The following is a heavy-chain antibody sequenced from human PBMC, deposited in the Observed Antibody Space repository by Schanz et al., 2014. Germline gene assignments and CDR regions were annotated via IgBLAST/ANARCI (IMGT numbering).Heavy chain of an antibody. CDR2: ISNDGSIK. J-gene: IGHJ6*02. V-gene: IGHV3-30-3*01. CDR1: GFTFSSYA. Sequence: QVQLLQFGGGVVQPGRSLRLSCAASGFTFSSYAMHWVRQAPGKGLEWVALISNDGSIKYYADSVKGRFTISRDNAKNSLYLQMNSLRAEDTAVYYCAREEGWGIAAAGPKHYYYGMDVWGQGTTVTVSS. CDR3: AREEGWGIAAAGPKHYYYGMDV. D-gene: IGHD6-13*01.